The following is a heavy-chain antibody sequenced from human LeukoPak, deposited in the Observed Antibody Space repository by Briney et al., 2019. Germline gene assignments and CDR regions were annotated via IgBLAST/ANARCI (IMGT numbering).Heavy chain of an antibody. V-gene: IGHV3-23*01. CDR1: GFTFSSYG. CDR2: ISGSGGST. Sequence: GGTLRLSCAASGFTFSSYGMSWVRQAPGKGLEWVSAISGSGGSTYYADSVKGRFTISRDNSKNTLYLQMNSLRAEDTAVYYCAKVGPIVVVLEDSFGAFDIWGQGTMVTVSS. J-gene: IGHJ3*02. CDR3: AKVGPIVVVLEDSFGAFDI. D-gene: IGHD3-22*01.